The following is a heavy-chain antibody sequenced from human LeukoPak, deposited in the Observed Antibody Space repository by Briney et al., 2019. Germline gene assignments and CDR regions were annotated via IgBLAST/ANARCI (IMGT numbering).Heavy chain of an antibody. J-gene: IGHJ4*02. V-gene: IGHV3-74*01. D-gene: IGHD5-18*01. Sequence: GGSLRLSCAASGFTFSSYWMHWVRQAPGKGLVWVSRINSDGSSTSYADSVRGRFSISRDNAKNTLYLQMNSLRAEDTAVYYCARGGGRNTTMVWAFDYWGQGTLVTVSS. CDR1: GFTFSSYW. CDR2: INSDGSST. CDR3: ARGGGRNTTMVWAFDY.